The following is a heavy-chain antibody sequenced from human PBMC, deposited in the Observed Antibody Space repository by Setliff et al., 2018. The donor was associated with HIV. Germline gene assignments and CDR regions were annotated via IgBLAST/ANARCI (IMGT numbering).Heavy chain of an antibody. D-gene: IGHD3-10*01. V-gene: IGHV4-39*01. CDR3: ARLSLSLVRGIINSGDRFFDY. CDR1: GASVNSNNYY. J-gene: IGHJ4*02. Sequence: PSETLSLTCTVSGASVNSNNYYWGWIRQPPGKGLEWIASIYCSGTTYYNPSLKSRVTISVDTSKNQFSLKLSSVTAADTAVYYCARLSLSLVRGIINSGDRFFDYWGQGSLVTVSS. CDR2: IYCSGTT.